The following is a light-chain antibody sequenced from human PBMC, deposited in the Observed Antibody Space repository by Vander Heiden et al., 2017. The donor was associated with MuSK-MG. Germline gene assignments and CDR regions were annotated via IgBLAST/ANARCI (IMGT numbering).Light chain of an antibody. CDR1: SSNIGPHT. CDR2: RNT. Sequence: QRVTICCSGSSSNIGPHTVNWYQQHPVTAPKLLMCRNTQLPSGVSDRFSGSQSGTSASLAISGLQSEDEADFYCASWDDSLHGVVFGGGTKLTVL. CDR3: ASWDDSLHGVV. V-gene: IGLV1-44*01. J-gene: IGLJ2*01.